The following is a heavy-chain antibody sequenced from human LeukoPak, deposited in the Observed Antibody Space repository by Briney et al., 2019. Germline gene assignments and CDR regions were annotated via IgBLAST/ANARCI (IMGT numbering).Heavy chain of an antibody. CDR2: ISVYNGYT. CDR1: GYTFTGYG. D-gene: IGHD5-18*01. V-gene: IGHV1-18*01. CDR3: ARNLSTAGGVDP. Sequence: GASVKVSCKASGYTFTGYGISWVRQAPGQGLEWMGWISVYNGYTHYAQKVQDRVTMTTDTSTNTAYMELRSLRTDDTAVYYCARNLSTAGGVDPGGQGTLVTASS. J-gene: IGHJ5*02.